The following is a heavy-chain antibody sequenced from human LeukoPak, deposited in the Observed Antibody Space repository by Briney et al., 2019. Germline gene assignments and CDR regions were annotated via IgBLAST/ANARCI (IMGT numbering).Heavy chain of an antibody. CDR1: GGSISSSSYY. CDR3: ARQLGGSSSWYGVGWFDP. V-gene: IGHV4-39*01. J-gene: IGHJ5*02. D-gene: IGHD6-13*01. CDR2: IYYSGST. Sequence: PSETLSLTCTVSGGSISSSSYYWGWIRQPPGKGLEWIGSIYYSGSTYYTPSLKSRVTISVDTSKNQFSLKLSSVTAADTAVYYCARQLGGSSSWYGVGWFDPWGQGTLVTVSS.